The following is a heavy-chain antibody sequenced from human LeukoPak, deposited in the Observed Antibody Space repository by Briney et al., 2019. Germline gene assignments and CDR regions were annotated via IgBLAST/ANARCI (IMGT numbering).Heavy chain of an antibody. CDR2: FYYSGST. V-gene: IGHV4-39*01. CDR1: GDSISTSNYY. CDR3: ARGSLHLLWFWFDP. Sequence: SETLSLTCTVSGDSISTSNYYWGWIRQPPGKGLEWIGNFYYSGSTYYNPSLKSRVTISVDTSKNQFSLNLTSMTAADTAVYYCARGSLHLLWFWFDPWGQGTLVTVSS. D-gene: IGHD2-2*01. J-gene: IGHJ5*02.